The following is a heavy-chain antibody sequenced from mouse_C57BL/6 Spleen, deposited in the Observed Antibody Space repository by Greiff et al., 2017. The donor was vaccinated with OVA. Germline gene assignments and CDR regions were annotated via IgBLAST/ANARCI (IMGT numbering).Heavy chain of an antibody. CDR3: ARNDDSSGYSYYAMDY. Sequence: QVQLQQSGPGLVQPSQSLSITCTVSGFSLTSYGVHWVRQSPGKGLEWLGVIWSGGSTDYNAAFISRLSISKDNSKSQVFFKMNSLQADDTAIYYCARNDDSSGYSYYAMDYWGQGTSVTVSS. CDR2: IWSGGST. V-gene: IGHV2-2*01. CDR1: GFSLTSYG. D-gene: IGHD3-2*02. J-gene: IGHJ4*01.